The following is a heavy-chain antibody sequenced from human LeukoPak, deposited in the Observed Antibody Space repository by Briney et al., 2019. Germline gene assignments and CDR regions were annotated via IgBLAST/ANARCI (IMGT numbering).Heavy chain of an antibody. Sequence: GGSLRLSCAASGFTFSSYAMSWVRQAPGKGLEWVSAISGSGGSTYYADSVKGRFTISRDNSKNTLYLQMNSLRAEDTAVYYXXXXXXXXXXXXXXDYWGXGTLVTX. CDR3: XXXXXXXXXXXXXDY. V-gene: IGHV3-23*01. CDR1: GFTFSSYA. CDR2: ISGSGGST. J-gene: IGHJ4*02.